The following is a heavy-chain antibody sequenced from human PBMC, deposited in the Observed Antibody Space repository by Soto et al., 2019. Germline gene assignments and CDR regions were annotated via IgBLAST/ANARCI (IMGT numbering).Heavy chain of an antibody. Sequence: PGGSLRLSCSVSGFTFSNYAMHWVRQAPGKGLEYVSGITSDGDSTWHADSVKDRFTISRDNSKNTLFLQMSSLRVEDTAIYFCVKGNQLLRYYFEFWGPGTLVTVPS. D-gene: IGHD2-15*01. CDR3: VKGNQLLRYYFEF. CDR1: GFTFSNYA. CDR2: ITSDGDST. J-gene: IGHJ4*01. V-gene: IGHV3-64D*06.